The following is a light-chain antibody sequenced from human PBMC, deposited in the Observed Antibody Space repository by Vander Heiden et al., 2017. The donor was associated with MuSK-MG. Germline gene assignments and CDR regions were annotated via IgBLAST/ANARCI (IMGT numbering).Light chain of an antibody. CDR2: GAS. V-gene: IGKV3-20*01. Sequence: EIVFTQSPGTLSLSPGERATLSFRASQSVSSSYLASYQQKPGQAPRLLIYGASSRATAIPDTFSGSGSWTDFTLTIIRLVPEDFAVYYCRQDGSSPSTFGQGTKLEIK. J-gene: IGKJ2*01. CDR1: QSVSSSY. CDR3: RQDGSSPST.